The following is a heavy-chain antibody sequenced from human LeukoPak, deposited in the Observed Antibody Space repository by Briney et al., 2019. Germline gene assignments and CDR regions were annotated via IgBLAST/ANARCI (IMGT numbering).Heavy chain of an antibody. CDR1: GFTFSSYA. J-gene: IGHJ4*02. CDR2: ISGSGGST. V-gene: IGHV3-23*01. Sequence: GGSLRLSCAASGFTFSSYAMSWVRQAPGKGLEWVSAISGSGGSTYYADSVKGRFTISRDNSKNTQYLQMNSLRAEDTAVYYCAKDSGNTVTTNAPIGYWGQGTLVTVSS. CDR3: AKDSGNTVTTNAPIGY. D-gene: IGHD4-17*01.